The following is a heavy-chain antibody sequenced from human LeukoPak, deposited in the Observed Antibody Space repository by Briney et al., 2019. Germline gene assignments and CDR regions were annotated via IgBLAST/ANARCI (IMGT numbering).Heavy chain of an antibody. D-gene: IGHD2-8*01. CDR2: IIPILGIA. J-gene: IGHJ3*02. V-gene: IGHV1-69*04. Sequence: SVKVSCKASGGTFSSYAISWVRQAPGQGLEWMGRIIPILGIANYAQKFQGRVTITADKSTSTAYMELSSLRSEDTAVYYCASGGRPPPVGMMYALIRSMDAFDIWGQGTMVTVSS. CDR1: GGTFSSYA. CDR3: ASGGRPPPVGMMYALIRSMDAFDI.